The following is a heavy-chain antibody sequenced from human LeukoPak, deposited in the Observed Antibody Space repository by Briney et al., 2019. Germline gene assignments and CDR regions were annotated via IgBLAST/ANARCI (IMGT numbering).Heavy chain of an antibody. CDR1: GFTFDDCT. J-gene: IGHJ5*02. Sequence: GRSLRLSCEASGFTFDDCTMHWVRQVPGRGLEWVSSISWNSAYIYYADSVKDRFTISRDNAKNSVFLQMNSLRADDTAFYYCAKYDKSVGGFDHWGQGTLVTVSS. CDR3: AKYDKSVGGFDH. D-gene: IGHD3-9*01. CDR2: ISWNSAYI. V-gene: IGHV3-9*01.